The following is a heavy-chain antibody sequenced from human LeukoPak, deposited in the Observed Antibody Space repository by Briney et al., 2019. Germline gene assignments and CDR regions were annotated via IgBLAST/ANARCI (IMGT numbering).Heavy chain of an antibody. V-gene: IGHV4-30-2*01. J-gene: IGHJ5*02. Sequence: PSETLSLTCSVSGGSIYGSGWHWSWLRQAPGKGLEWIGYIYYSGGTYISPPLTSRVSISVDRFNNQFFLYLNYATDADTAVYYCARGPIGGVVLGTALGYFDPWGQGTLVTVSS. CDR1: GGSIYGSGWH. CDR2: IYYSGGT. D-gene: IGHD2-21*02. CDR3: ARGPIGGVVLGTALGYFDP.